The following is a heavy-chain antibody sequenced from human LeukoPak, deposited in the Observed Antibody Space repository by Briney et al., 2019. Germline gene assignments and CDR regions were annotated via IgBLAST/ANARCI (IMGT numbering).Heavy chain of an antibody. J-gene: IGHJ4*02. V-gene: IGHV3-21*01. CDR1: GFTFSSYS. D-gene: IGHD1-26*01. CDR2: ISSSSSYI. CDR3: ARAGSADY. Sequence: GGSLRLSCAASGFTFSSYSMNWVRQAPGKGLECVSSISSSSSYIYYADPVKGRFTISRGNAKNSLYLQMNSLRAEDTAVYYCARAGSADYWGQGTLVPVSS.